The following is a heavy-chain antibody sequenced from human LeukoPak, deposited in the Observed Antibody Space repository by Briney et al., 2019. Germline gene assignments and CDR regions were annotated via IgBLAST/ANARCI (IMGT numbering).Heavy chain of an antibody. J-gene: IGHJ4*02. CDR2: ISSGSGYI. CDR3: ARDRFDSEMGLSYDILTGYYRDY. Sequence: GGSLRLSCAASGFTFSSYSMNWVRQAPGKGLEWVSSISSGSGYIYYADSVKGRFTIFRDNAKNSLYLQMNSLRAEDTAVYYCARDRFDSEMGLSYDILTGYYRDYWGQGTLVTVSS. D-gene: IGHD3-9*01. CDR1: GFTFSSYS. V-gene: IGHV3-21*01.